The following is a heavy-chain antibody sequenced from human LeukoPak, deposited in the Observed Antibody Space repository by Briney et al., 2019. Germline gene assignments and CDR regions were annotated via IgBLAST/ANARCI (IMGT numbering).Heavy chain of an antibody. Sequence: GGSLRLSCAASGFTFSSYAMSWVRQAPGKGLEWVSSISSSSSYIYYADSVKGRFTISRDNAKNSLYLQMNSLRAEDTAVYYCAKHGDPSYEEYSSSSLDYWGQGTLVTVSS. J-gene: IGHJ4*02. CDR1: GFTFSSYA. D-gene: IGHD6-6*01. CDR3: AKHGDPSYEEYSSSSLDY. V-gene: IGHV3-21*01. CDR2: ISSSSSYI.